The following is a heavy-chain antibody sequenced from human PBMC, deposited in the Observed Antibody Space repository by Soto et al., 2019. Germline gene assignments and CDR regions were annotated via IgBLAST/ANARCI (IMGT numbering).Heavy chain of an antibody. Sequence: QVQLVQSGAEVKEPGSSVKVSCRASGGTFSTYAVSWVRQAPGQGPEWMGRIIPVLGTTNYAQRFQGRITIIADKSTSSAYMELSSLRSEDTAIYYCARDLAGASCCEFDSWGQGTLVTVSS. V-gene: IGHV1-69*08. J-gene: IGHJ4*02. CDR1: GGTFSTYA. CDR3: ARDLAGASCCEFDS. CDR2: IIPVLGTT. D-gene: IGHD2-15*01.